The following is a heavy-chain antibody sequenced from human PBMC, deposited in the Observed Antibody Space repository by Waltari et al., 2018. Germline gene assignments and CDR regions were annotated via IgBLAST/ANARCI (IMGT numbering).Heavy chain of an antibody. CDR2: ISGSGGSV. Sequence: EVKLLQSGGDLVQPGGSLRLSCAASGFTFSNYAMDWVRQAPGGGLGGVSSISGSGGSVDSADSVKGRFTTSRDNSKNIMYLQMNSLRVEDTALYYCEVSSSSFGNYWGQGALVTVSS. CDR1: GFTFSNYA. D-gene: IGHD6-6*01. J-gene: IGHJ4*02. V-gene: IGHV3-23*01. CDR3: EVSSSSFGNY.